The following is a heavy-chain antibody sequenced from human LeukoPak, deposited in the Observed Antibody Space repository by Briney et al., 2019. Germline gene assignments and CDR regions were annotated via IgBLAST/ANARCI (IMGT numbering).Heavy chain of an antibody. D-gene: IGHD6-6*01. J-gene: IGHJ4*02. V-gene: IGHV4-59*01. CDR1: GGSLSGYY. CDR2: IHYSGSL. Sequence: SETLSLTCTVSGGSLSGYYWSWVRQPPGKGLEWIGSIHYSGSLNYNPSLKSRVTISVDTSKNQVSLKLTSVTAADTAVYYCARELSGTSSLDYWGQGSLVTVSS. CDR3: ARELSGTSSLDY.